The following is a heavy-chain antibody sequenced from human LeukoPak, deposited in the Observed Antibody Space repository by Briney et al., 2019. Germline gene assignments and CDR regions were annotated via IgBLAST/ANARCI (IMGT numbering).Heavy chain of an antibody. Sequence: GGSLRLSCATSGFTFSTFWMHWVRQASGKGLEWVGRIRSTANGYATAYAASVKGRFTISRDDSKNTAYLQMDSLKTEDTAVYYCTGTYYGSGSYADFDYWGQGTLVTVSS. V-gene: IGHV3-73*01. CDR1: GFTFSTFW. CDR3: TGTYYGSGSYADFDY. J-gene: IGHJ4*02. D-gene: IGHD3-10*01. CDR2: IRSTANGYAT.